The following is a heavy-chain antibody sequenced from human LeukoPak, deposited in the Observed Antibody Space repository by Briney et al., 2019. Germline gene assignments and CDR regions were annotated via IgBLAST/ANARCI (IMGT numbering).Heavy chain of an antibody. Sequence: GGSLRLSCAASGFTFSSYTMNWVRQAPGKGLEWVSSINPSSNYIYYADLVKGRFTISRDNAMNSLHLQMDSLRAEDTAVYYCARDSSSGWFDAFDIWGQGTMVTVS. CDR1: GFTFSSYT. CDR3: ARDSSSGWFDAFDI. V-gene: IGHV3-21*01. CDR2: INPSSNYI. J-gene: IGHJ3*02. D-gene: IGHD6-19*01.